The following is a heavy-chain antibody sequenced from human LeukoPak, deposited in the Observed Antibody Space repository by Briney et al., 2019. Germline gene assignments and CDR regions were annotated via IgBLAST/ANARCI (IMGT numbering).Heavy chain of an antibody. CDR1: GYSFTSYW. CDR2: IYPGDSET. V-gene: IGHV5-51*01. CDR3: VRPYYGSRNYPSY. Sequence: GESLKISCKGSGYSFTSYWIGWVRQMPGKGLEWMGIIYPGDSETRYSPSFQGQVTISADKTISTAYLQWSSLKASDTAMYYCVRPYYGSRNYPSYWGQGALVTVSS. J-gene: IGHJ4*02. D-gene: IGHD3-10*01.